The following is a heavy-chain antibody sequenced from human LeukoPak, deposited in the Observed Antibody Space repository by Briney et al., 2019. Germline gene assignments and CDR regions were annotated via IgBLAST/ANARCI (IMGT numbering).Heavy chain of an antibody. CDR1: GFTFSDYY. J-gene: IGHJ4*02. CDR2: ISSSGSTI. CDR3: ASPQNRSSWYLGY. D-gene: IGHD6-13*01. V-gene: IGHV3-11*01. Sequence: GGSLRVSCAASGFTFSDYYMSWIRQAPGKGLEWVSYISSSGSTIYYADSVKGRFTISRDNAKNSLYLQMNSLRADDTAVYYCASPQNRSSWYLGYWGQGTLVTVSS.